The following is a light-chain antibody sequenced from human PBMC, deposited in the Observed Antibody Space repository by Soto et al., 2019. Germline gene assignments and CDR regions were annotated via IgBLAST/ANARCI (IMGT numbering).Light chain of an antibody. Sequence: QSALTQPASVSGSPGQTITISCTGTSSDVGGYNDVHWYQQLPGKAPKLMIYDVSNRPSGVPNRFSGSKSGNTASLTISGLQAEDEADYYCSSYTSSSSPHYVFGTGTKVTVL. V-gene: IGLV2-14*01. CDR2: DVS. CDR1: SSDVGGYND. CDR3: SSYTSSSSPHYV. J-gene: IGLJ1*01.